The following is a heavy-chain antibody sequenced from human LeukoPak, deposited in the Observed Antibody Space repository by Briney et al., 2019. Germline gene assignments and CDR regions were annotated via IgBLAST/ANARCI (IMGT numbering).Heavy chain of an antibody. CDR2: IYSGGST. J-gene: IGHJ4*02. CDR3: ARGRSSSWRPNFDY. CDR1: GFTVSSNY. V-gene: IGHV3-66*01. Sequence: HPGGSLRLSCAASGFTVSSNYMSWVRQAPGKGLEWVSVIYSGGSTYYADSVKGRFTISRDNSKNTLYLQMSSLRAEDTAVYYCARGRSSSWRPNFDYWGQGTLVTVSS. D-gene: IGHD6-13*01.